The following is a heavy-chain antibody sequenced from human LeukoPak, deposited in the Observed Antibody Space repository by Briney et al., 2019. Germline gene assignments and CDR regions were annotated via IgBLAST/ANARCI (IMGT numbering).Heavy chain of an antibody. CDR1: GGSISSSSHY. V-gene: IGHV4-39*01. CDR2: IYYSGST. CDR3: ARHQSYYYDYYMDV. J-gene: IGHJ6*03. Sequence: KPSETLSLTCTVSGGSISSSSHYWGWTRQPPGKGLEWIGSIYYSGSTYYNPSLKSRVTISVDTSKNQFSLKLTSVTAADTAVYHCARHQSYYYDYYMDVWGKGPRSPSP.